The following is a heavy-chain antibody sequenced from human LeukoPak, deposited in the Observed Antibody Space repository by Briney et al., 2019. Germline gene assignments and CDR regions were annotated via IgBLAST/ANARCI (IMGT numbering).Heavy chain of an antibody. CDR2: IYPGDSAT. CDR1: GYTFTSYL. D-gene: IGHD3-10*01. Sequence: GESLKISCQASGYTFTSYLSGWVRQLPGKGLKWMGIIYPGDSATRYRPSFQGQVTISADKSISTAYLQWSSLKASATAMYYCARLPYYYVSGSSSEFDYWGQGTLVTVSS. CDR3: ARLPYYYVSGSSSEFDY. V-gene: IGHV5-51*01. J-gene: IGHJ4*02.